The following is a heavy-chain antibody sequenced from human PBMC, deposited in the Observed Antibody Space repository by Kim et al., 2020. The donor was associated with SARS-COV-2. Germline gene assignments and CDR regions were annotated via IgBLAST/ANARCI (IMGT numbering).Heavy chain of an antibody. CDR3: ARDKSDSTSWYRYFQH. Sequence: GGSLRLSCAASGFTFSDYWMSWVRQAPGKGLEWVANIKEDGSEKYCVDSVKGRFTISRDNAKNSLYLQMNSLRAEDTAVYYCARDKSDSTSWYRYFQHWG. D-gene: IGHD6-13*01. CDR2: IKEDGSEK. V-gene: IGHV3-7*03. CDR1: GFTFSDYW. J-gene: IGHJ1*01.